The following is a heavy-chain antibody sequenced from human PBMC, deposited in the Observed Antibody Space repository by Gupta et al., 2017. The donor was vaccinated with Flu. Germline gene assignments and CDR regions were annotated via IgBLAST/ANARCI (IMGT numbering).Heavy chain of an antibody. CDR2: IKQDGSEK. D-gene: IGHD4-17*01. CDR3: ARVMTTVTTDPEHFDY. V-gene: IGHV3-7*04. Sequence: EVQLVESGGGLVQPGGSLRLSCAASGFTFSSYWMSWVRQAPGKGLEWVANIKQDGSEKYYVDSVKGRFTISRDNAKNSLYLQMNSLRAEDTAVYYCARVMTTVTTDPEHFDYWGQGTLVTVSS. CDR1: GFTFSSYW. J-gene: IGHJ4*02.